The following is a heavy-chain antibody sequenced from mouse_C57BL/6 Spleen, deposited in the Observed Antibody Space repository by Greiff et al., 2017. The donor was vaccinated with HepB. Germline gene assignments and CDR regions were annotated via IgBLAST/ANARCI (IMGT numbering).Heavy chain of an antibody. CDR1: GFTFSDYG. CDR2: ISSGSSTL. J-gene: IGHJ2*01. Sequence: EVKLVESGGGLVKPGGSLKLSCAASGFTFSDYGMHWVRQAPEKGLEWVAYISSGSSTLYYADTVKGRFTISGDNATNTLFLQMTSLRSEDSSVYYCARNIYYYGSLYGSFDSWCQGTTLTVSS. CDR3: ARNIYYYGSLYGSFDS. V-gene: IGHV5-17*01. D-gene: IGHD1-1*01.